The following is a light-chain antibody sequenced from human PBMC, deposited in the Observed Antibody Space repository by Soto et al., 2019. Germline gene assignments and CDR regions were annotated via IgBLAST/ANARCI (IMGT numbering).Light chain of an antibody. CDR2: DVN. CDR1: SSDVGGYNY. Sequence: QSVLTQPAFVSGSPGQSITISCTGTSSDVGGYNYVSWYQQHPGKAPKVMIYDVNKRPSGVSNRFSGSKSGNTASLTISGLQVEDEADYYCSSYTSGSTRVVFGGGTKLTVL. V-gene: IGLV2-14*03. J-gene: IGLJ2*01. CDR3: SSYTSGSTRVV.